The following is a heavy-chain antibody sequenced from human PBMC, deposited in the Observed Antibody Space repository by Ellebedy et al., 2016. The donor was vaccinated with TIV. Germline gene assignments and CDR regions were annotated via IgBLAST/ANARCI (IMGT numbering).Heavy chain of an antibody. CDR3: VRRDDYYYFDH. Sequence: GESLKIPCKGSGYSFTNNWIGWVRQMPGKGLEWIGIIHPGDSDTRYSPSFQGQVSISADKSISTAYLQWSSLKASETAIYYCVRRDDYYYFDHWGQGTLVTVSS. CDR2: IHPGDSDT. V-gene: IGHV5-51*01. J-gene: IGHJ4*02. CDR1: GYSFTNNW. D-gene: IGHD5-12*01.